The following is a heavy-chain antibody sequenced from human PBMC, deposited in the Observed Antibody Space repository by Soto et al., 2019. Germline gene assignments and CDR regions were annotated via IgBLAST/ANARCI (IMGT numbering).Heavy chain of an antibody. CDR2: IWYDGSNK. D-gene: IGHD3-22*01. Sequence: QVQLVESGGGVVQPGRSLRLSCAASGFTFSSYGMHWVRQAPGKGLEWVAVIWYDGSNKYYADSVKGRFTISRDNSKNTLYLQMNSLRAEDTAVYYCAREQYYYDSSGYYNPQHYFDYWGQGTLVTVSS. V-gene: IGHV3-33*01. J-gene: IGHJ4*02. CDR3: AREQYYYDSSGYYNPQHYFDY. CDR1: GFTFSSYG.